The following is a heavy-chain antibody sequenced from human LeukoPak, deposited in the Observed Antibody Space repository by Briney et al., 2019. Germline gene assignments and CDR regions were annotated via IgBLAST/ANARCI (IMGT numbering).Heavy chain of an antibody. CDR3: AKDKIAVAGTVGDY. V-gene: IGHV3-23*01. CDR2: ISGSGGST. Sequence: GGSLGLSCAASGFTLSSYAMSWVRRAPGKGPEWVSAISGSGGSTYYADSVKGRFTISRDNSKNTLYLQMNSLRAEDTAVYYCAKDKIAVAGTVGDYWGQGTLVTVSS. D-gene: IGHD6-19*01. J-gene: IGHJ4*02. CDR1: GFTLSSYA.